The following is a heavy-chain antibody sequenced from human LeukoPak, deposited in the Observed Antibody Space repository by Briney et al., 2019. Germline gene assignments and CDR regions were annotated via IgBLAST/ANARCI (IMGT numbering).Heavy chain of an antibody. J-gene: IGHJ4*02. Sequence: PSETLSLTCTVSGGSISSYYWSWIRQPPGKGLEWIGYIYYSGSTNYNPSLKSRVTISVDTSKNQFSLKLSSVTAADTAVYYCARDTRRDYYFDYWGQGTLVTVSS. CDR2: IYYSGST. CDR1: GGSISSYY. D-gene: IGHD3-10*01. V-gene: IGHV4-59*12. CDR3: ARDTRRDYYFDY.